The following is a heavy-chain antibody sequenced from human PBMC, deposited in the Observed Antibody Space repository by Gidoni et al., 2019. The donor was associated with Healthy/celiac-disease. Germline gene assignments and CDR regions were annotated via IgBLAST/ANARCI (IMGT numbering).Heavy chain of an antibody. CDR2: ISGSGGST. V-gene: IGHV3-23*04. Sequence: EVQLVESGGGLVQPGGSLRLSCAASGFTFRSYAMSWVRQAPGKGLAWVSAISGSGGSTYYADSVKGRFTISRDNSKNTLYLQMNSLRAEDTAVYYCAKDRHSCSGGSCPFDYWGQGTLVTVSS. CDR3: AKDRHSCSGGSCPFDY. D-gene: IGHD2-15*01. J-gene: IGHJ4*02. CDR1: GFTFRSYA.